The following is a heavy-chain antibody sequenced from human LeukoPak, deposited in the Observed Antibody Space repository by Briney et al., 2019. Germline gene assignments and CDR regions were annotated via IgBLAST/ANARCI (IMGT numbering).Heavy chain of an antibody. CDR1: GYTFTSYY. CDR3: ATNYYDSSGYYSIDY. Sequence: GASVKVSCKASGYTFTSYYMHWVRQAPGQGLEWMGIINPSGGSTSYAQKFQGRVTMTRDTSTSTAYMELRSLRSDDTALYYCATNYYDSSGYYSIDYWGQGTLVTVSS. D-gene: IGHD3-22*01. J-gene: IGHJ4*02. V-gene: IGHV1-46*01. CDR2: INPSGGST.